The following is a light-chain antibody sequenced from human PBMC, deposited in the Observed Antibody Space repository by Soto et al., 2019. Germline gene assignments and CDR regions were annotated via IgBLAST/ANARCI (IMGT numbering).Light chain of an antibody. CDR2: AAS. CDR3: QQYYSYPYT. CDR1: QGISSY. V-gene: IGKV1-9*01. Sequence: IQLTQSPSSLSASVGARVTITCRASQGISSYLAWYQQKPGKAPKLLIYAASTLQSGVPSSFSGSGSGTDFTLTISCLQSEDFATYYCQQYYSYPYTFGQGTRLEIK. J-gene: IGKJ5*01.